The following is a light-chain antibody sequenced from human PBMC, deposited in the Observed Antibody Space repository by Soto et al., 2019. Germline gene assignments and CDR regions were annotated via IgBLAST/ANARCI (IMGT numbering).Light chain of an antibody. CDR1: QSVSIW. V-gene: IGKV1-5*03. J-gene: IGKJ1*01. CDR3: QQFNTSPWT. CDR2: KSS. Sequence: DIQMTQSPSTLSSSEGDRVTISCRASQSVSIWLAWYQQKPGRAPKLLIYKSSILESGVPSRFSGSGYGKEFTLTIRSLKPDDFATYYCQQFNTSPWTCGQGTNVDIK.